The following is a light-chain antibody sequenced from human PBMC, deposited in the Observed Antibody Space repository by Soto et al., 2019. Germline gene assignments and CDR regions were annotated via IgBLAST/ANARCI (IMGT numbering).Light chain of an antibody. Sequence: DIQMTQSPSSLSPSVRDRVSITCRASQSITTFLNWYRHKPGEAPELLISDVSTLQNGAPSRFSGSGSGTDFTLTISGLQPEDSATYYCQQSYSPPYTFGPGTKVEI. J-gene: IGKJ2*01. V-gene: IGKV1-39*01. CDR3: QQSYSPPYT. CDR1: QSITTF. CDR2: DVS.